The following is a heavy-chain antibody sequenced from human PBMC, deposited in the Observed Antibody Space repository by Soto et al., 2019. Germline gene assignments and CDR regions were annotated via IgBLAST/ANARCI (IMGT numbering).Heavy chain of an antibody. Sequence: QVQLVESGGGVVQPGRSLRLSCAASGFTFSSYGMHWVRQAPGKGLEWVAVIWYDGSNKYYADSVKGRFTISRDNSKNXLXXQMNSLRAEDTAVYYCARDPAPDYGDYPQAGYFDLWGRGTLVTVSS. D-gene: IGHD4-17*01. V-gene: IGHV3-33*01. J-gene: IGHJ2*01. CDR1: GFTFSSYG. CDR3: ARDPAPDYGDYPQAGYFDL. CDR2: IWYDGSNK.